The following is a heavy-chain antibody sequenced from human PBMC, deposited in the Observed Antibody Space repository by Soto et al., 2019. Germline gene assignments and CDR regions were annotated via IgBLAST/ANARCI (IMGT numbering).Heavy chain of an antibody. D-gene: IGHD3-22*01. J-gene: IGHJ4*02. CDR1: GYTLTELS. V-gene: IGHV1-24*01. CDR3: AISSYYYDSSIEYYFDY. CDR2: FDPEDGET. Sequence: GASVKVSCKVSGYTLTELSMHWVRQAPGKGLEWMGGFDPEDGETIYAQKFQGRVTMTEDTSTDTANMELSSLRSEDTAVYFCAISSYYYDSSIEYYFDYWGQGTLVTVSS.